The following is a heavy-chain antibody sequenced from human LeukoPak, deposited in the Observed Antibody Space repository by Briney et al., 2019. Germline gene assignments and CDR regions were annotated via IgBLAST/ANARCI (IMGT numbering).Heavy chain of an antibody. CDR2: IKQDGSEK. V-gene: IGHV3-7*01. D-gene: IGHD1-26*01. CDR1: GFTFSSYW. J-gene: IGHJ4*02. CDR3: ARESSSGSYLRY. Sequence: GGSLRLSCAASGFTFSSYWMGWVHQAPGKGLEWVANIKQDGSEKYYVDSVKGRFTISRDNAKNSLYLQMNSLRAEDTAVYYCARESSSGSYLRYWGQGTLVTVSS.